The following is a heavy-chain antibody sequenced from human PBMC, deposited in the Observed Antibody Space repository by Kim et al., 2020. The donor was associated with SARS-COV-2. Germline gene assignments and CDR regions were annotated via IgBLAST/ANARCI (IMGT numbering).Heavy chain of an antibody. CDR2: INPNSGGT. CDR3: ARDSRYCSSTSCYLRYGMDV. V-gene: IGHV1-2*06. Sequence: ASVKVSCKASGYTFTGYYMHWVRQAPGQGLEWMGRINPNSGGTNYAQKFQGRVTMTRDTSISTAYMELSRLRSDDTAVYYCARDSRYCSSTSCYLRYGMDVWGQGTTVTVSS. J-gene: IGHJ6*02. D-gene: IGHD2-2*01. CDR1: GYTFTGYY.